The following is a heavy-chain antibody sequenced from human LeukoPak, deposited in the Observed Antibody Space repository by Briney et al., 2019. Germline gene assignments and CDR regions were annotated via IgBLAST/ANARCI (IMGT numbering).Heavy chain of an antibody. CDR2: ISSSSSYA. J-gene: IGHJ4*02. Sequence: GGSLRLSCAASGFTFSSYSMNWVRQAPGKGLEWVSAISSSSSYAYYVDSMKGRFTISRDNSKNTLYLQMNSLRAEDTAVYYCARDQDFYDSSGYLDYWGQGTLVTVSS. CDR1: GFTFSSYS. D-gene: IGHD3-22*01. V-gene: IGHV3-21*04. CDR3: ARDQDFYDSSGYLDY.